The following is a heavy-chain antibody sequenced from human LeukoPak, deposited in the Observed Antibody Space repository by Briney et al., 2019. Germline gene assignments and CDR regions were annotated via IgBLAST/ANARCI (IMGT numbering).Heavy chain of an antibody. CDR2: IYSSGST. V-gene: IGHV4-4*07. CDR3: ARDEMKVGSGGGTSSYYYVYYMDI. Sequence: PSETLSLTCTVSGASVSSYFWSWIRQPAGQGLEWIGRIYSSGSTNYNPPLKSRVTVSIDKSKNQLSLKVNSVTAADTAVYYCARDEMKVGSGGGTSSYYYVYYMDIWGKGTTVTVFS. D-gene: IGHD3-16*01. CDR1: GASVSSYF. J-gene: IGHJ6*03.